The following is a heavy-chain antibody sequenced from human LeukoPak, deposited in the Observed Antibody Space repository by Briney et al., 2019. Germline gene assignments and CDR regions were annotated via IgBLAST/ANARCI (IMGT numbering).Heavy chain of an antibody. V-gene: IGHV4-59*02. D-gene: IGHD6-13*01. CDR2: VYYSGDT. Sequence: SETLSLTCTVSGDSVSGVYWSWIRQPPGKGLEWIGYVYYSGDTNYNPSLKSRVTMSLDTSKNQVSLRLSSVTAADTAVYYCARGRYSSSWYVVRYFDYWGQGTLVTVSS. CDR3: ARGRYSSSWYVVRYFDY. J-gene: IGHJ4*02. CDR1: GDSVSGVY.